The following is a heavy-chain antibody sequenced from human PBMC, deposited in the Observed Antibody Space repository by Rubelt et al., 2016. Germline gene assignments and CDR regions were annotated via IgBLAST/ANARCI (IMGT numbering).Heavy chain of an antibody. CDR1: GSSISTGYY. D-gene: IGHD4-11*01. V-gene: IGHV4-38-2*01. Sequence: QVQLQQWGAGLLKPSETLSLTCAVSGSSISTGYYWGWIRQPPGKGLEWIGNMYHSGSTHYNPSLKSRVTISVDTSKSQFSLRLTSVTAADTAVYYCAGVPTTVTTYEPHDYWGRGTLVTVSA. J-gene: IGHJ4*02. CDR3: AGVPTTVTTYEPHDY. CDR2: MYHSGST.